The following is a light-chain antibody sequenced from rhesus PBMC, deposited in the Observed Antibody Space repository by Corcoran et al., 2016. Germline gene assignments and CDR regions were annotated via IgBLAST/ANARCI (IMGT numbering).Light chain of an antibody. V-gene: IGKV1-22*01. CDR3: QQYNSRPFT. CDR2: KTS. J-gene: IGKJ3*01. Sequence: DIQLTQSPSSLSASVGDTVTITCRASQSISRWLAWYQQRPGRALNLLIYKTSPLQGGVPSKFRGSGSGTEFSLTISSLQSDDFAIYYCQQYNSRPFTFGPGTKLEI. CDR1: QSISRW.